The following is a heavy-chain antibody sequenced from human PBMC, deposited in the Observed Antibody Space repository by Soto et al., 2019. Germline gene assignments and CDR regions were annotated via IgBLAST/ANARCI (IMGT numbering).Heavy chain of an antibody. CDR1: GYTFTSYG. D-gene: IGHD3-16*02. CDR2: ISAYNGNT. Sequence: ASVKVSCKASGYTFTSYGISWVRQAPGQGLEWMGWISAYNGNTNYAQKLQGRVTMTTDTSTSTAYMELRSLRSDDTAVYYCARDRDMITFGGVIVIPGFDIWGQGTMVTVSS. J-gene: IGHJ3*02. CDR3: ARDRDMITFGGVIVIPGFDI. V-gene: IGHV1-18*01.